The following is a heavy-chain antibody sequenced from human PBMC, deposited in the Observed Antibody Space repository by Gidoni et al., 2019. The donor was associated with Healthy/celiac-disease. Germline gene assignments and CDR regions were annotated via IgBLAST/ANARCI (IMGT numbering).Heavy chain of an antibody. J-gene: IGHJ5*02. D-gene: IGHD4-17*01. CDR1: GCSISSSSYY. Sequence: QLQLQESGPGLVKPSETLSLTCTVSGCSISSSSYYWGWIRQPPGKGLEWIGSIYYSGSTYYNPSLKSRVTISVDTSKNQFSLKLSSVTAADTAVYYCARVYGDYLSGWFDPWGQGTLVTVSS. CDR3: ARVYGDYLSGWFDP. CDR2: IYYSGST. V-gene: IGHV4-39*07.